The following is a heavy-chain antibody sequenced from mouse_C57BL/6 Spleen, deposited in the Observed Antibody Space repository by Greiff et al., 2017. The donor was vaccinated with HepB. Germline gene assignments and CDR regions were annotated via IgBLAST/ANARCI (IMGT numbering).Heavy chain of an antibody. J-gene: IGHJ3*01. CDR1: GYAFSSSW. V-gene: IGHV1-82*01. CDR3: ASSLGTGEFAY. D-gene: IGHD4-1*01. Sequence: VKLQESGPELVKPGASVKISCKASGYAFSSSWMNWVKQRPGKGLEWIGRIYPGDGDTNYNGKFKGKATLTADKSSSTAYMQLSSLTSEDSAVYFCASSLGTGEFAYWGQGTLVTVSA. CDR2: IYPGDGDT.